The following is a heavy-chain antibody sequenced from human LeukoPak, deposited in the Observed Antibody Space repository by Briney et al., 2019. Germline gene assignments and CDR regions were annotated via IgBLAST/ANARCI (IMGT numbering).Heavy chain of an antibody. CDR3: ARDLYYFDSSGYYASDL. CDR1: GFTFSDYW. D-gene: IGHD3-22*01. J-gene: IGHJ5*02. V-gene: IGHV3-7*01. Sequence: WGSLRLSCAVSGFTFSDYWMSWARQAPGKGLEWVANIKQDGSEKHYVDSLRARFTISRDNAKNSLDLQMDSLRAEDTAVYFCARDLYYFDSSGYYASDLWGQGTLVTVSS. CDR2: IKQDGSEK.